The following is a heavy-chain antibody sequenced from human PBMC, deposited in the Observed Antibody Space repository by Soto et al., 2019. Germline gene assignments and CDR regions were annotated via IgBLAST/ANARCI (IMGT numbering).Heavy chain of an antibody. V-gene: IGHV4-31*03. CDR2: IYYCGST. J-gene: IGHJ4*02. CDR1: GCSISSGVYY. Sequence: QVQLQESGPGLVKPSQTLSLTCTVSGCSISSGVYYCDWIRQHPGKGLEMIGYIYYCGSTYYNPALTSRVSISVDTTKNQFSLKLSAVTDADTAVYYCAREPLTWGQGTLVTVSS. CDR3: AREPLT.